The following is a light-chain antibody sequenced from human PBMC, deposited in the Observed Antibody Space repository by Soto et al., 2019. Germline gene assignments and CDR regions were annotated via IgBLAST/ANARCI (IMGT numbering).Light chain of an antibody. CDR1: QGISSY. Sequence: AIRMTQSPSSFSASTGDRVTITCRASQGISSYLAWYQQKPGKAPKLLIYAASTLQSGVPSRFSGSGSGTDFTLTISWLQSEDFATYYCQQYYSSLTFGGGTKVEIK. CDR2: AAS. V-gene: IGKV1-8*01. J-gene: IGKJ4*01. CDR3: QQYYSSLT.